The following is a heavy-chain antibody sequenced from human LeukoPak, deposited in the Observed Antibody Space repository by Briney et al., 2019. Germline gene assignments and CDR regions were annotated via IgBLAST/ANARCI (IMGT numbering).Heavy chain of an antibody. D-gene: IGHD5-12*01. CDR3: AKGGGGYEPMDVFDL. Sequence: GGSLRLSCAPSGFTFSSYAMSWVRQAPGKGLEWVSVISGGGGSTYHADSVKGRFTISRDNSKSTLYLQMNSLRAEDTAVYYCAKGGGGYEPMDVFDLWGQGTMVTVSS. J-gene: IGHJ3*01. CDR2: ISGGGGST. CDR1: GFTFSSYA. V-gene: IGHV3-23*01.